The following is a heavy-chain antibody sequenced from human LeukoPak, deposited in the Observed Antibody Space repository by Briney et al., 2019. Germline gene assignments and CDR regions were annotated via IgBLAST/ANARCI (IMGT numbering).Heavy chain of an antibody. Sequence: KSSETLSLTCAVYGGSFSGYYWSWIRQPPGKGLEWIGEINHSGSTNYNPSLKSRVTISIDTSKDQFSLKLSTVTAADTAVYFCARVTREAARYWYFDLWGRGTLVTVSS. CDR2: INHSGST. D-gene: IGHD6-6*01. V-gene: IGHV4-34*01. CDR3: ARVTREAARYWYFDL. J-gene: IGHJ2*01. CDR1: GGSFSGYY.